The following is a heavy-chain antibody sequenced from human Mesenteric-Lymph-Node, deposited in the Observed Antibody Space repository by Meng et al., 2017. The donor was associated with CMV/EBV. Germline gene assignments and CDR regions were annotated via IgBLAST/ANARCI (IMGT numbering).Heavy chain of an antibody. CDR3: ARDPNSSGWYENFDY. CDR2: ISYDGSNK. J-gene: IGHJ4*02. D-gene: IGHD6-19*01. CDR1: GFTFSSYA. V-gene: IGHV3-30*04. Sequence: GESLKISCAASGFTFSSYAMHWVRQAPGKGLEWVAVISYDGSNKYYADSVKGRFTISRDNSKNTLYLQMNSLRAEDTAVYYCARDPNSSGWYENFDYWGQGTLVTVSS.